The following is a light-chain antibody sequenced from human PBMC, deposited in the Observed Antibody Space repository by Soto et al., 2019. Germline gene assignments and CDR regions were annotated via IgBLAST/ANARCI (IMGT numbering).Light chain of an antibody. J-gene: IGKJ3*01. Sequence: EIVLTQSPGTLSLSPGERATLSCRASQSVSTSLTLYQPKPGQAPRLLLYGASSRATGIPDRFSGSGSGTDFTLTISRLEPEDFAVYYCQHHGGSPLFTFGPGTKVDIK. CDR3: QHHGGSPLFT. V-gene: IGKV3-20*01. CDR1: QSVSTS. CDR2: GAS.